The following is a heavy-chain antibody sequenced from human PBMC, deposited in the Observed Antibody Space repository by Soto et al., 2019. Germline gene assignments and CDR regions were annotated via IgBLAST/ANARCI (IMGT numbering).Heavy chain of an antibody. V-gene: IGHV3-33*01. CDR3: ARGIFTGGKWLDP. J-gene: IGHJ5*02. Sequence: PGGSLRLSCAASGYSFSSYAGHWVRQAPGRGLEWVAIIWYDGSEKYYADSVKGRFTISRDNSRNILYLEMNSLRVEDTARYYGARGIFTGGKWLDPWGQGTRVTCSS. CDR2: IWYDGSEK. CDR1: GYSFSSYA. D-gene: IGHD3-9*01.